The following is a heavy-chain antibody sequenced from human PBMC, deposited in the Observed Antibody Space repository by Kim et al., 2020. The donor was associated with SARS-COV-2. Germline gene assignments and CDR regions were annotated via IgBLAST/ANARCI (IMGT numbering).Heavy chain of an antibody. CDR1: GFTFSRYA. CDR3: AKREQSCSSTSCYYVAFDI. CDR2: ISGNGAII. J-gene: IGHJ3*02. Sequence: GGSLRLSCAASGFTFSRYAMSWVRQAPGKGLEWVSVISGNGAIIYYADSVKGRFTISRDNSKNTLYLQMNSLRAEDTAIYYCAKREQSCSSTSCYYVAFDIWGQGTMVTVSS. V-gene: IGHV3-23*01. D-gene: IGHD2-2*01.